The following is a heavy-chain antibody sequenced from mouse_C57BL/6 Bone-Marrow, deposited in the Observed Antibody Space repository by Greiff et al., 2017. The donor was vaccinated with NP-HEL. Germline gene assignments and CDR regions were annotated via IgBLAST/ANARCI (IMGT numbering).Heavy chain of an antibody. CDR1: GYSITSDY. CDR3: ARYRDGYYLRYFDV. CDR2: ISYSGST. V-gene: IGHV3-8*01. D-gene: IGHD2-3*01. J-gene: IGHJ1*03. Sequence: EVKVVESGPGLAKPSQTLSLTCSVTGYSITSDYWNWIRKFPGNKLEYMGYISYSGSTYYNPSLKSRISITRDTSKNQYYLQLNSVTTEDTATYYCARYRDGYYLRYFDVWGTGTTVTVSS.